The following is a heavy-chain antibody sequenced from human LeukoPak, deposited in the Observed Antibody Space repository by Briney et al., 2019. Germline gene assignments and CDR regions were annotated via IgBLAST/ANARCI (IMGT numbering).Heavy chain of an antibody. Sequence: GGSLRLSCAASGFTFSSYSMHSVRQAPGKGLEWVAFIRADGSNKYYADSVKGRFTLSRDNSKNTLYLEINSLRAEDTAVYYCAKTPSNSWGLFDYWGQGTLVTVSA. CDR2: IRADGSNK. CDR3: AKTPSNSWGLFDY. CDR1: GFTFSSYS. D-gene: IGHD6-13*01. V-gene: IGHV3-30*02. J-gene: IGHJ4*02.